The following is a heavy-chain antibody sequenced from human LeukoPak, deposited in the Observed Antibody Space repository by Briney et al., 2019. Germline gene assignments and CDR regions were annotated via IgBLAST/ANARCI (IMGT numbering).Heavy chain of an antibody. CDR3: ARVILTGYYIDY. D-gene: IGHD3-9*01. CDR2: INPNNGGT. Sequence: ASVTVSCKASGYTFTGYDIHWVRQAPGQGLEWMGRINPNNGGTTYAQKFQGRVTVTRDTSTSTAYMELRRLRSDDTAVYYCARVILTGYYIDYWGQGTLVTVSS. J-gene: IGHJ4*02. CDR1: GYTFTGYD. V-gene: IGHV1-2*06.